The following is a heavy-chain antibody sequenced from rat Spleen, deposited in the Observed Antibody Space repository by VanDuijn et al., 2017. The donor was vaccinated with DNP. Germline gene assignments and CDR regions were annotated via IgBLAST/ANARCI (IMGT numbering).Heavy chain of an antibody. CDR1: GYSITSNY. J-gene: IGHJ2*01. V-gene: IGHV3-1*01. D-gene: IGHD1-7*01. CDR3: ARWTRYFDY. CDR2: ISYSGST. Sequence: EVQLQESGSGLVKPSQSLSLTCSVIGYSITSNYWGWIRKFPGNKMEYIGHISYSGSTNYNPSLKSRISITRDTSRNHFFLHLNSVTTEDTATYYCARWTRYFDYWGQGVMVTVSP.